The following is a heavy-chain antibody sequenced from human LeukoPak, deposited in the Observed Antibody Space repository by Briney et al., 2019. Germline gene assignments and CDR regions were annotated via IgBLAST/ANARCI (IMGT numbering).Heavy chain of an antibody. D-gene: IGHD3-16*01. J-gene: IGHJ4*02. Sequence: PGGSLRLSCGASDFSFRTYSMIWARQTPGTGLEWISYISSGGGVTHYAESVKGRFSISRDNAKNSLFLQMNRLKDEDTAAYYCARVGVGDWGSVWDHWGQGVRVTVSS. CDR3: ARVGVGDWGSVWDH. V-gene: IGHV3-48*02. CDR2: ISSGGGVT. CDR1: DFSFRTYS.